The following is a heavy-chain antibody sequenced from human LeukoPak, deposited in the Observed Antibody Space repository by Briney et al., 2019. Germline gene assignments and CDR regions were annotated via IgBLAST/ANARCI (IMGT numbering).Heavy chain of an antibody. CDR1: GGSISSYY. CDR3: ARDPGVRGVIPYYYYYGMDV. J-gene: IGHJ6*04. V-gene: IGHV4-59*01. Sequence: SETLSLTCTVSGGSISSYYWSWIRQPPGKGLEWIGYIYYSGSTNYNPSLKSRVTISVDTSKNQFSLKLSSVTAADTAVYYCARDPGVRGVIPYYYYYGMDVWGKGTTVTVSS. D-gene: IGHD3-10*01. CDR2: IYYSGST.